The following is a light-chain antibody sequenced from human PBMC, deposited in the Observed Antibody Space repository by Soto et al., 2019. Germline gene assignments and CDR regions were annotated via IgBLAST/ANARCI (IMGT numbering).Light chain of an antibody. V-gene: IGKV3-20*01. CDR2: GAS. J-gene: IGKJ1*01. CDR1: QSVSSSY. CDR3: QQYGSSPTWT. Sequence: EIVLTQSPGTLSLSPGERATLSCRASQSVSSSYLAWYQQEPGQAPRLLIYGASSRATGIPDRFSGSGSGTDFTLTISRLEPEDFAVYYCQQYGSSPTWTFGQGTKEDIK.